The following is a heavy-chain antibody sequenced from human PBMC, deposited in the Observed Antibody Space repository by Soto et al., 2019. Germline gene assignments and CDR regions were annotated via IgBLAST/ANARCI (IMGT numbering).Heavy chain of an antibody. D-gene: IGHD5-18*01. V-gene: IGHV1-69*13. J-gene: IGHJ4*02. CDR2: FIAMLGTP. CDR3: ARGAMANFDY. Sequence: VKVSCKASGGTFGSQGIAWVRQAPGQGLEWMGGFIAMLGTPTYAKKVQGRATISADESLTSSYLELRSLRSEDTGVYFCARGAMANFDYWGQGTVVTVSS. CDR1: GGTFGSQG.